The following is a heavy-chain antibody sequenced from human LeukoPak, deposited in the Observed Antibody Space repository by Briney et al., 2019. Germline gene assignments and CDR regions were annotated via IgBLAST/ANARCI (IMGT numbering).Heavy chain of an antibody. D-gene: IGHD3-10*01. Sequence: GGSLRLSCAASGFTFSSYAMSWVRQAPGKVLEWVSAISGSGGSTYYADSVKGRFTISRDNSKNTLYLQMNSLRTEDTAVYYCAKDLVVRGVISADAFDIWGQGTMVTVSS. CDR1: GFTFSSYA. J-gene: IGHJ3*02. CDR2: ISGSGGST. V-gene: IGHV3-23*01. CDR3: AKDLVVRGVISADAFDI.